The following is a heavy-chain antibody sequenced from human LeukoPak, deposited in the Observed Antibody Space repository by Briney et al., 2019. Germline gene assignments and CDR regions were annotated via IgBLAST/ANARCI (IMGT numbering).Heavy chain of an antibody. D-gene: IGHD6-19*01. J-gene: IGHJ5*01. CDR2: INANSGTT. CDR1: GFAFSVYA. CDR3: AKPISGGLAVTADWFHP. V-gene: IGHV3-23*01. Sequence: GGSLRLSCTASGFAFSVYAMSWLRQPPGKGRAGVSTINANSGTTSYAASVRGRFTISRDNSKNTLYLQLNTLRADDTATYYCAKPISGGLAVTADWFHPWGQGTLVVVSS.